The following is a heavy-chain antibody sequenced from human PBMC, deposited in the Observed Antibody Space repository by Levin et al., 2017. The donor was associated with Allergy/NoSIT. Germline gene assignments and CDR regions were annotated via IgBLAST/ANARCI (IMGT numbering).Heavy chain of an antibody. V-gene: IGHV3-7*01. J-gene: IGHJ5*02. CDR3: ARVVIEMVRGYWFDP. D-gene: IGHD5-24*01. Sequence: LSLTCAASGFTFSSYWMNWVRQAPGKGLEWVANIKQDGGEKYYVDSVKGRFTISRDNAKNSLYLQMNSLRAEDTAVYYCARVVIEMVRGYWFDPWGQGTLVTVSS. CDR1: GFTFSSYW. CDR2: IKQDGGEK.